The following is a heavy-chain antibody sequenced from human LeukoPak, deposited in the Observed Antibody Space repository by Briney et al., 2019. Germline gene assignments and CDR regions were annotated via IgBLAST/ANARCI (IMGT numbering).Heavy chain of an antibody. CDR3: ARDRAVNQDWVEFDP. CDR1: GFRVSDYY. J-gene: IGHJ5*02. CDR2: IRDSGEA. Sequence: PGGSLRLSCAVSGFRVSDYYMSWVRQAPGKGLEWVGLIRDSGEAFYADFARGRFAISRDESENTLCLQMNSLRVEDTAVYFCARDRAVNQDWVEFDPWGQGTPVIVSS. D-gene: IGHD3/OR15-3a*01. V-gene: IGHV3-66*03.